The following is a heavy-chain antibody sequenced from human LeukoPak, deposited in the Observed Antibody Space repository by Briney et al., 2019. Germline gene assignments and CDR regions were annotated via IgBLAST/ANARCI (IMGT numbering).Heavy chain of an antibody. CDR1: GFTFSSYS. CDR2: ISSSSSYI. V-gene: IGHV3-21*01. D-gene: IGHD3-22*01. J-gene: IGHJ4*02. Sequence: GGSLRLSCAASGFTFSSYSMNWVRQAPGKGLEWVSSISSSSSYIYYADSVKGRFTISRDNAKNSLYLQMNSLRAEDTAVYYCARDMGAYYYDSSGYPDYWGQGTLVTVSS. CDR3: ARDMGAYYYDSSGYPDY.